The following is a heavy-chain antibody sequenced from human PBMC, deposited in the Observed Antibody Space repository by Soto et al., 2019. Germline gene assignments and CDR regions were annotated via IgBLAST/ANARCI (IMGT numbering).Heavy chain of an antibody. CDR2: IYYSGST. D-gene: IGHD6-19*01. J-gene: IGHJ4*02. V-gene: IGHV4-59*08. CDR1: GGSISSYY. CDR3: ARLESSGWYRRELYYFDY. Sequence: PSETLSLTCTVSGGSISSYYWSWIRQPPGKGLEWIGYIYYSGSTNYNPSLKSRVTISVDTSKNQFSLKLSSVTAADTAVYYCARLESSGWYRRELYYFDYWGQRTLVTVSS.